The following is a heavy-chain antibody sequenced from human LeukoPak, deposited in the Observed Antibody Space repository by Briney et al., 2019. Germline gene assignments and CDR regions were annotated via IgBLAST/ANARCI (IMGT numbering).Heavy chain of an antibody. V-gene: IGHV3-30*18. CDR1: GFTFSSYG. J-gene: IGHJ4*02. CDR3: AKGADY. CDR2: ISYDGSNK. Sequence: AGGSLRLSCAASGFTFSSYGMHWVRQAPGKGLEWVAVISYDGSNKYYADSVKGRFTISRDNSKNTLYLQMNSLRAEDTAVYYCAKGADYWGQGTLVTVSS.